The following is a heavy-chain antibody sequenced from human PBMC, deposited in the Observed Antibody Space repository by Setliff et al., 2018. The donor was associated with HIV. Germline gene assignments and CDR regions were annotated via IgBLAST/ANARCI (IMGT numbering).Heavy chain of an antibody. D-gene: IGHD5-12*01. Sequence: PSETLSLTCAVYGGSFSEYYWSWIRQSPGKGLEWIGEINHSGSTHYNPPLKSRATISVDTSKNQFSLRLNSVTAADTAVYYCARGATLLPGYSDRWGYFYMDVWGKGTTVTVSS. CDR3: ARGATLLPGYSDRWGYFYMDV. J-gene: IGHJ6*03. CDR2: INHSGST. V-gene: IGHV4-34*01. CDR1: GGSFSEYY.